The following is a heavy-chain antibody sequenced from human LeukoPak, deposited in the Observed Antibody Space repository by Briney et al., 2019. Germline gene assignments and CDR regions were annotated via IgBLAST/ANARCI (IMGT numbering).Heavy chain of an antibody. V-gene: IGHV4-39*01. J-gene: IGHJ4*02. CDR1: GGSISSSSYY. Sequence: SETLSLTCTVSGGSISSSSYYWGWIRQPPGKGLEWIVSIYYSGSTYYNPSLKSRVTISVDTSKNQFSLKLSSVTAADTAVYYCASYYYDSSGYYPFTIDYWGQGTLVTVSS. CDR3: ASYYYDSSGYYPFTIDY. CDR2: IYYSGST. D-gene: IGHD3-22*01.